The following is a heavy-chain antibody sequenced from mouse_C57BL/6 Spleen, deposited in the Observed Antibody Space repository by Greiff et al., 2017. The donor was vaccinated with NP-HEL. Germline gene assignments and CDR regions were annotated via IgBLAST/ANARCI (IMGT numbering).Heavy chain of an antibody. V-gene: IGHV1-69*01. J-gene: IGHJ3*01. Sequence: VQLQQPGAELVMPGASVKLSCKASGYTFTSYWMHWVKQRPGQGLEWIGEIDPSDSYTNYNQKFKGKSTLTVDKSSSTAYMQLSSLTSEDSAVYYCASAGYYGSFHFDYWGQGTLVTVSA. CDR1: GYTFTSYW. D-gene: IGHD1-1*01. CDR3: ASAGYYGSFHFDY. CDR2: IDPSDSYT.